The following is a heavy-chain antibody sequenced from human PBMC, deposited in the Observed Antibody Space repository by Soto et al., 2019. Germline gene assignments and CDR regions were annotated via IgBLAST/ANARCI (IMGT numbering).Heavy chain of an antibody. CDR2: ISAYNGNT. CDR3: ARVVATVAGPYGMDV. Sequence: ASVKVSFKASGYTFTSYVISWVRQAPGQGPEWMGWISAYNGNTNFAQRLQGRVTMTTDTSTSTAYMELRSLRSDDTAVYYCARVVATVAGPYGMDVWGQGTTVTVSS. CDR1: GYTFTSYV. V-gene: IGHV1-18*01. D-gene: IGHD6-19*01. J-gene: IGHJ6*02.